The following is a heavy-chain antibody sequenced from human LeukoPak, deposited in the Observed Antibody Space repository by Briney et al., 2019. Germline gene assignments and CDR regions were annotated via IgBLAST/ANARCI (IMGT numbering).Heavy chain of an antibody. V-gene: IGHV3-7*01. CDR1: GFIFSDYW. CDR2: IETDGDEK. D-gene: IGHD5-12*01. CDR3: ARDIPSGFYTPDY. J-gene: IGHJ4*02. Sequence: GGPLRLSCVASGFIFSDYWMSWVRQAPGMGLEWVANIETDGDEKNYVDSVKGRFTISRDNAKNSLYLQMNSLGDEDTAVYYCARDIPSGFYTPDYWGQGTLVTVSS.